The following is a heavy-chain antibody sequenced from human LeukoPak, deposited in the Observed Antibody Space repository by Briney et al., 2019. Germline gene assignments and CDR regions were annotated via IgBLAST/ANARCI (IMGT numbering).Heavy chain of an antibody. D-gene: IGHD5-12*01. CDR3: ARVLFSGYGGPYYYGMDV. J-gene: IGHJ6*02. Sequence: GGSLRLSCAASGFTFSSYAMHWVRQAPGKGLEWVAVISYDGSNKYYADSVKGRFTISRDNSKNMLYLQMNSLRAEDTAVYYCARVLFSGYGGPYYYGMDVWGQGTTVTVSS. CDR1: GFTFSSYA. V-gene: IGHV3-30-3*01. CDR2: ISYDGSNK.